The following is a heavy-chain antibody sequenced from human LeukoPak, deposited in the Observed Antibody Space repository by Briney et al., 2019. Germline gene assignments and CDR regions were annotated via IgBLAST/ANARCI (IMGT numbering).Heavy chain of an antibody. CDR1: GGSFSGYY. Sequence: SETLSLTYAVYGGSFSGYYWSWIRQPPGKGLEWIGEINHSGSTNYNPSLKSRVTISVDTSKNQFSLKLSSVTAADTAVYYCARYSSSQYYFDYWGQGTLVTVSS. V-gene: IGHV4-34*01. D-gene: IGHD6-6*01. J-gene: IGHJ4*02. CDR2: INHSGST. CDR3: ARYSSSQYYFDY.